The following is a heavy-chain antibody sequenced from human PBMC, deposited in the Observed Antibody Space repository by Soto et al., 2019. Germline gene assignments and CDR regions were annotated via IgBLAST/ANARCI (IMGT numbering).Heavy chain of an antibody. CDR2: VSYDGSVT. CDR3: ARDPLALTENAFEI. Sequence: QVHLVESGGGVVQPGRSLRLSCAASGFTFSEYAMHWVRQAPGVGLEWVAVVSYDGSVTYYADSVKGRFTISRDDSRNTLYLQMNRLRVEDTAIYYCARDPLALTENAFEIWGQGTMVTVSS. CDR1: GFTFSEYA. V-gene: IGHV3-30-3*01. J-gene: IGHJ3*02. D-gene: IGHD3-3*02.